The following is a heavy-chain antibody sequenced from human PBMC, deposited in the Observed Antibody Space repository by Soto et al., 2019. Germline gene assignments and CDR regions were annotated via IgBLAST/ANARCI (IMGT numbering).Heavy chain of an antibody. CDR1: GYTFTSYG. CDR3: ASAVVYYYIYIVV. V-gene: IGHV1-18*01. Sequence: ASVKVSCKASGYTFTSYGISWVRQAPGQGLEWMGWISAYYGNTNYAQKLQGRVTMTTDTSTSTAYMELRSLRSDDTAVYYCASAVVYYYIYIVVWGEGLTVTVS. CDR2: ISAYYGNT. D-gene: IGHD2-21*01. J-gene: IGHJ6*03.